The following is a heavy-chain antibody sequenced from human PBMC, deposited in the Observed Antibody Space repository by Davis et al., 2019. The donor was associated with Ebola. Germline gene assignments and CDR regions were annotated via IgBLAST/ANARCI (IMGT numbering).Heavy chain of an antibody. CDR1: GYTFTGYY. CDR3: ARELVSEKYSYGYYYYYGMDV. Sequence: ASVKVSCKASGYTFTGYYMHWVRQAPGQGLEWMGWINPNSGGTNYAQKFQGWVTMTRDTSISTAYMELSSLRSEDTAVYYCARELVSEKYSYGYYYYYGMDVWGQGTTVTVSS. J-gene: IGHJ6*02. CDR2: INPNSGGT. V-gene: IGHV1-2*04. D-gene: IGHD5-18*01.